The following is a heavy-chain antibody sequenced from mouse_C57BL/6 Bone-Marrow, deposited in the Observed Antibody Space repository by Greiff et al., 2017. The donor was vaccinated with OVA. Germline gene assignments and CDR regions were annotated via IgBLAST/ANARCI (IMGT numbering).Heavy chain of an antibody. CDR1: GFTFSDYG. J-gene: IGHJ1*03. Sequence: EVQRVESGGGLVQPGGSLKLSCAASGFTFSDYGMAWVRQAPRKGPGWVAFISNLAYSIYYADTVTGRFTISRENAKNTLYLEMSSLRSEDTAMYYCARQTTVKDWYFDVWGTGTTVTVSS. D-gene: IGHD1-1*01. CDR2: ISNLAYSI. CDR3: ARQTTVKDWYFDV. V-gene: IGHV5-15*01.